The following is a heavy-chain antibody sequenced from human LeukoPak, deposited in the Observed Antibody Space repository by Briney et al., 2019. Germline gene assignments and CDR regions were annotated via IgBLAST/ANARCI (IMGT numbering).Heavy chain of an antibody. Sequence: SETLSLTCAVYGGSFSGYYWSWIRQPPGKGLEWIGEINHSGSTNYNPSLKSRVTISVDTSKNQFSLKLSSATAADTAVYYCARGSRYDYVWGSYRFTAADYFDYWGQGTLVTVSS. CDR1: GGSFSGYY. CDR2: INHSGST. CDR3: ARGSRYDYVWGSYRFTAADYFDY. J-gene: IGHJ4*02. D-gene: IGHD3-16*02. V-gene: IGHV4-34*01.